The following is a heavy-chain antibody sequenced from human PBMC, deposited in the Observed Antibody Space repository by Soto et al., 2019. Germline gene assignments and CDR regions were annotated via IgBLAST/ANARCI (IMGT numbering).Heavy chain of an antibody. CDR3: AIGGGSPYHNHEIDF. V-gene: IGHV4-39*07. CDR2: IYSTENT. CDR1: GGSVSSNSYS. J-gene: IGHJ4*02. D-gene: IGHD6-13*01. Sequence: SETLSLTCTVSGGSVSSNSYSWGWIRQSPGKGLEWIGIIYSTENTYYHPSLLSRVTISADTSMNEFSLRLSSVTAADTAVYHCAIGGGSPYHNHEIDFWGQGTLVTVSS.